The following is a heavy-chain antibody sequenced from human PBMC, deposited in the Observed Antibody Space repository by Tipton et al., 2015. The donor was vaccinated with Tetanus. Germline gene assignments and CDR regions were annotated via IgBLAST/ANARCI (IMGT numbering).Heavy chain of an antibody. J-gene: IGHJ6*02. CDR3: ARGGRSSSNYFYYYGIDV. Sequence: TLSLTCAVYGGSFSGYYWSWIRQPPGKGLEWIGEINHSGSTNYNPSLKSRVTISVDTSKNQFSLKLSSVTAADTAVYYCARGGRSSSNYFYYYGIDVWDQGTTVTVSS. D-gene: IGHD6-6*01. V-gene: IGHV4-34*01. CDR2: INHSGST. CDR1: GGSFSGYY.